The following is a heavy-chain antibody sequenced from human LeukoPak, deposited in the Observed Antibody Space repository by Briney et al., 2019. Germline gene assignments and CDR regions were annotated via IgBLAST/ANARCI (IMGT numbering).Heavy chain of an antibody. J-gene: IGHJ5*02. CDR3: ASGGDTGYNWFDP. CDR1: GFTFSSYT. Sequence: GGSLRLSCAASGFTFSSYTLNWVRQAPGKGLEWVAVISYDGSNKYYADSVKGRFTISRDNSKNTLYLQMNSLRAEDTAVYYCASGGDTGYNWFDPWGQGTLVTVSS. D-gene: IGHD3-16*01. CDR2: ISYDGSNK. V-gene: IGHV3-30*04.